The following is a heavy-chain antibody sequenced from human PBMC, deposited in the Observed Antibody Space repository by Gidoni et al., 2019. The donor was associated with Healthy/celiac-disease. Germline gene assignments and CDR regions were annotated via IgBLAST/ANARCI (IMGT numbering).Heavy chain of an antibody. D-gene: IGHD3-10*01. V-gene: IGHV3-7*03. CDR3: ARTRSYMDV. CDR1: GFTFSSYW. Sequence: EVQLVESGGGLVQPGGSLRLSWAASGFTFSSYWMSWVRQAPGKGLEWVDNIKQDGSEKYYVDSVKGRFTISRDNAKNSLYLHMNSLRAEDTAVYYCARTRSYMDVWGKGTTVTVSS. J-gene: IGHJ6*03. CDR2: IKQDGSEK.